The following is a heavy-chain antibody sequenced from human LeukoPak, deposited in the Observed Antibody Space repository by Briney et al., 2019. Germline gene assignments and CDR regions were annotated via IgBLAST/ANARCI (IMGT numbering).Heavy chain of an antibody. D-gene: IGHD4/OR15-4a*01. V-gene: IGHV3-23*01. J-gene: IGHJ5*02. CDR2: ISGSGDGT. Sequence: QPGGSLRLSCAASGFTVSSNYMGWVRRAPGKRLEWVSGISGSGDGTYYADSVRARFTISRDNSKSTVYLQMNSLRVEDTATYYCAKGQEVAHSNYFDPWGQGTLVTISS. CDR3: AKGQEVAHSNYFDP. CDR1: GFTVSSNY.